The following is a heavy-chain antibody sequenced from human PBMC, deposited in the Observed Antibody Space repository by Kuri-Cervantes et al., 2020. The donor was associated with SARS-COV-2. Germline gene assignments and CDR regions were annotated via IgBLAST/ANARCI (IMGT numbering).Heavy chain of an antibody. CDR3: AREVTQWLTRRFDP. J-gene: IGHJ5*02. V-gene: IGHV4-30-4*01. D-gene: IGHD6-19*01. CDR2: IYYSGST. Sequence: LRLSCAVSGASISSDDYYWSWIRQPPGKGLEWIGYIYYSGSTYYNPSLKSRVSISVDTSKNRFSLKLSSVTAADTAVYYCAREVTQWLTRRFDPWGQGTLVTVSS. CDR1: GASISSDDYY.